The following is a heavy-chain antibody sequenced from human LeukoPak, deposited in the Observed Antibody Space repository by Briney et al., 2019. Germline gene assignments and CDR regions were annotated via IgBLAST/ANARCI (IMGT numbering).Heavy chain of an antibody. Sequence: SVKVSCKASGGTFSSYAISWVRQAPGQGLEWMGGIIPIFGTANYAQKFQGRVTITTDESTSTAYMELSSLRSEDTAVYYCAREPPQSSSGWCNWFDPWGQGTLVTVSS. CDR2: IIPIFGTA. CDR3: AREPPQSSSGWCNWFDP. CDR1: GGTFSSYA. V-gene: IGHV1-69*05. J-gene: IGHJ5*02. D-gene: IGHD6-19*01.